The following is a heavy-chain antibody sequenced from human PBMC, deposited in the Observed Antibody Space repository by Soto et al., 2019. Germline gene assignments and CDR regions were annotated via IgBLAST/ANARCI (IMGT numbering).Heavy chain of an antibody. Sequence: PGGSLRLSCAASGFTFDDYAMHWVRQAPGKGLEWVSGISWNSGSIGYADSVKGRFTISRDNAKNSLYLQMNSLRAEDTALYYCAKDMLGYCSSTSCPTASVAFDIWGQGTMVTV. V-gene: IGHV3-9*01. D-gene: IGHD2-2*01. CDR2: ISWNSGSI. CDR1: GFTFDDYA. CDR3: AKDMLGYCSSTSCPTASVAFDI. J-gene: IGHJ3*02.